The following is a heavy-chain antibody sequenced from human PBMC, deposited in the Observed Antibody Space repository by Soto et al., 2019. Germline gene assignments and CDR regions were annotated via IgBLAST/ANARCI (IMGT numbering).Heavy chain of an antibody. Sequence: QVQLVQSGAEVKKPGASVKVSCKASGYTFTSYGISWVRQAPGQGLEWMGWISAYNGNTNYAQKLQGRVTMTTDTSTRTAYMELRSLRSDDTAVYYCARVAPIVVTGTPIDYWGQGTLVTVSS. V-gene: IGHV1-18*04. D-gene: IGHD1-20*01. CDR3: ARVAPIVVTGTPIDY. J-gene: IGHJ4*02. CDR2: ISAYNGNT. CDR1: GYTFTSYG.